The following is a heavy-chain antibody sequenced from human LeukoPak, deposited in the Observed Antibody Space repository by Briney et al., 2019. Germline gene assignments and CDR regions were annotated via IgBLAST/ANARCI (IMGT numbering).Heavy chain of an antibody. CDR2: ISGSGGST. CDR3: AKPAWGGYGVNWFDP. V-gene: IGHV3-23*01. CDR1: GFTFSSYE. D-gene: IGHD5-12*01. Sequence: GGSLRLSCAASGFTFSSYEMNWVRQAPGKGLEWVSAISGSGGSTYYADSVKGRFTVSRDNSKNTLYLQMNSLRAEDTAVYYCAKPAWGGYGVNWFDPWGQGTLVTVSS. J-gene: IGHJ5*02.